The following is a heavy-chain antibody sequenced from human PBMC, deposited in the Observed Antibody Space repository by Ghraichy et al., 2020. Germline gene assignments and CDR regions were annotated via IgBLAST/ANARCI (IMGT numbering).Heavy chain of an antibody. CDR3: ARVNSITIFGVVIPNIMQPYNWFDP. D-gene: IGHD3-3*01. CDR1: GFTFSSYA. Sequence: GESLNISCAASGFTFSSYAMHWVRQAPGKGLEWVAVISYDGSNKYYADSVKGRFTISRDNSKNTLYLQMNSLRAEDTAVYYCARVNSITIFGVVIPNIMQPYNWFDPWGQGTLVTVSS. V-gene: IGHV3-30*04. CDR2: ISYDGSNK. J-gene: IGHJ5*02.